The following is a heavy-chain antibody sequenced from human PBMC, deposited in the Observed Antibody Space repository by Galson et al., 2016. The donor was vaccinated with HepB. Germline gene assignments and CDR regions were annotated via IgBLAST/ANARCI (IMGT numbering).Heavy chain of an antibody. V-gene: IGHV3-73*01. D-gene: IGHD4-17*01. Sequence: SLRLSCAASGFTFSGSTIHWVRQASGKGLGWVGRIRNKANNYATVYAASVKDRFSISRDDSENTAFLQMNSLKIEDTAVYYCTRQTFSAVTTFRGSYYYAMDVWGQGTTVTVAS. CDR2: IRNKANNYAT. J-gene: IGHJ6*02. CDR3: TRQTFSAVTTFRGSYYYAMDV. CDR1: GFTFSGST.